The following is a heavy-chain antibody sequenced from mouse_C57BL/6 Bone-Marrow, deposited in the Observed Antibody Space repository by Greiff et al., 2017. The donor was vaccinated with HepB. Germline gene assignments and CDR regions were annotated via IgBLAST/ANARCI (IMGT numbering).Heavy chain of an antibody. V-gene: IGHV1-53*01. CDR2: INPSNGGT. J-gene: IGHJ4*01. Sequence: QVQLQQPGTELVKPGASVKLSCKASGYTFTSYWMHWVKQRPGQGLEWIGNINPSNGGTNYNEKFKSKATLTVDKSTSTAYMQLSSLTSEDSAVYYCARGSGYYYYAMDYWGQGTSVTVSS. CDR3: ARGSGYYYYAMDY. D-gene: IGHD3-2*02. CDR1: GYTFTSYW.